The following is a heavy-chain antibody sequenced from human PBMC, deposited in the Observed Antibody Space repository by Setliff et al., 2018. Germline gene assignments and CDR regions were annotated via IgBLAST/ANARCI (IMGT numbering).Heavy chain of an antibody. D-gene: IGHD3-3*01. CDR1: GGSISSSSYY. V-gene: IGHV4-39*07. J-gene: IGHJ4*02. CDR2: IYYSGST. Sequence: PSETLSLTCTVSGGSISSSSYYWGWIRQPPGKGLEWIGSIYYSGSTYYNPSLKSRVNISVDTSKNQFSLKLSSVTAADTAVYYCARRETYYNFWSGYYAYWGQGTLVTVSS. CDR3: ARRETYYNFWSGYYAY.